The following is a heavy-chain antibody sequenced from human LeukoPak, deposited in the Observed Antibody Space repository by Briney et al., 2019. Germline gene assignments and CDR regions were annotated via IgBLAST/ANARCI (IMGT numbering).Heavy chain of an antibody. CDR3: ARVKRYSYGSYFDY. D-gene: IGHD5-18*01. CDR1: GDSISSYY. Sequence: SETLSLTCTVSGDSISSYYWGWLRQPPGKGLEWIGYIYYSGSTNYNPSLKSRVTISVDTSKNQFSLKLSSVTAADTAVYYCARVKRYSYGSYFDYWGQGTLVTVSS. J-gene: IGHJ4*02. CDR2: IYYSGST. V-gene: IGHV4-59*01.